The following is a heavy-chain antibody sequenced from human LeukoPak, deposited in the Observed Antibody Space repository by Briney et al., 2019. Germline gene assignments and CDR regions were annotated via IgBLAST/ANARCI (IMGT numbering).Heavy chain of an antibody. CDR1: GFTFSSYA. V-gene: IGHV3-64*01. CDR2: ISAYGDNT. Sequence: PGGSLRLSCAASGFTFSSYAMHWVRQAPAKGLEYVSGISAYGDNTYYANSVKGRFTISRDKSKNTLYLQMGSLRPDDMAMYYCARDVRQQMATGGFDFWGQGTLVTVSS. J-gene: IGHJ4*02. CDR3: ARDVRQQMATGGFDF. D-gene: IGHD5-24*01.